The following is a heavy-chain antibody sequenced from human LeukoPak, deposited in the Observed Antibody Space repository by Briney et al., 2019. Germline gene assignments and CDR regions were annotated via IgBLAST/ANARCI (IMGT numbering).Heavy chain of an antibody. CDR2: IYYSGST. CDR3: ARARWGQQQLVPRSFDY. V-gene: IGHV4-59*08. J-gene: IGHJ4*02. Sequence: SETLSLTCTVSGGSISSYYWSWIRQPPGKGLEWIGYIYYSGSTNYNPSLKSRVTISVDTSKNQFSLKLSSVTAADTAVYYCARARWGQQQLVPRSFDYWGQGTLVTVSS. D-gene: IGHD6-13*01. CDR1: GGSISSYY.